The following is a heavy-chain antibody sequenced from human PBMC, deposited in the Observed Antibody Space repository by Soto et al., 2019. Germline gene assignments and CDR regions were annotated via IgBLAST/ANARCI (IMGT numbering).Heavy chain of an antibody. J-gene: IGHJ5*02. CDR2: IWYDGKNQ. Sequence: QVQLVESGGGVVQPGGSLRLSCATSGFLFSSYNMHWLRQAPDKGLEWLAVIWYDGKNQYYGDSLKVRLTIPRDNSKNTLYLQMVSLRVEDTAVYYCARDGGSGEAAGRSNWFDPWGQGTLVTVSS. D-gene: IGHD6-13*01. CDR3: ARDGGSGEAAGRSNWFDP. V-gene: IGHV3-33*01. CDR1: GFLFSSYN.